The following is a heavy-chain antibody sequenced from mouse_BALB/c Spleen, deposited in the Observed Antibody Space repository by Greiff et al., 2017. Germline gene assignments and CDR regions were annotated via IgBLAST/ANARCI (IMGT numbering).Heavy chain of an antibody. D-gene: IGHD1-1*01. V-gene: IGHV1S45*01. J-gene: IGHJ2*01. Sequence: VQLQQSGAELMKPGASVKISCKATGYTFSSYWIEWVKQRPGQGLDWIGYINPYNDYTSYNQKFKGKATLTVDKSSSTAYMELSSLTSEDSAVYYCARGDYGSSYDYFDYWGQGTTLTVSS. CDR1: GYTFSSYW. CDR2: INPYNDYT. CDR3: ARGDYGSSYDYFDY.